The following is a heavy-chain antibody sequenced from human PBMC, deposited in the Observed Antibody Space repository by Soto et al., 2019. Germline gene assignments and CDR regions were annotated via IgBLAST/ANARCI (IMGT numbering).Heavy chain of an antibody. CDR1: GGSVSSGSYY. J-gene: IGHJ6*02. CDR2: IYYSGST. CDR3: ARSYSSSWYPDYYYGMDV. Sequence: PSETLSLTCTVSGGSVSSGSYYWSWIRQPPGKGLKWIGYIYYSGSTNYNPSLKSRVTISVDTSKNQFSLKLSSVTAADTAVYYCARSYSSSWYPDYYYGMDVWGQGTTVTVS. D-gene: IGHD6-13*01. V-gene: IGHV4-61*01.